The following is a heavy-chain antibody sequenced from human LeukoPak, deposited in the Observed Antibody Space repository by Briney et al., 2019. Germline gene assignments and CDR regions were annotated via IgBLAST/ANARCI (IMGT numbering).Heavy chain of an antibody. V-gene: IGHV1-58*01. D-gene: IGHD1-26*01. Sequence: SVRVSCKASGFTFSNSAVQWVRQARGQRLEWIGWIVVGSGNAKYARKFQERVTIARDVSTNTAYMELSSLRSEDTAIYYCAADIVGSQLHWGQGTVVTVSS. CDR2: IVVGSGNA. CDR3: AADIVGSQLH. CDR1: GFTFSNSA. J-gene: IGHJ4*02.